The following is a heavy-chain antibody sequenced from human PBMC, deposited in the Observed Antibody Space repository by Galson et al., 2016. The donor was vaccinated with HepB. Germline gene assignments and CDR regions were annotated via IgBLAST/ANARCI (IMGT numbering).Heavy chain of an antibody. CDR2: IFSGGTT. D-gene: IGHD5-12*01. J-gene: IGHJ4*02. CDR3: ARDSGYNEHGGFDN. V-gene: IGHV3-66*01. Sequence: SLRLSCAASGFSVSTTYMAWVRQSPGKGLESVSAIFSGGTTFYADSLMGRFTISRDSSSNTLLLQMRSLRAEDTAVYYCARDSGYNEHGGFDNWGQGTLVTVSS. CDR1: GFSVSTTY.